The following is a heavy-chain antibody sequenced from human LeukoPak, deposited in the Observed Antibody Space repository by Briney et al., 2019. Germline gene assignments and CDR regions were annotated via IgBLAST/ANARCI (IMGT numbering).Heavy chain of an antibody. CDR3: ARDQAKRRITGITFGGVIDPDAFDI. Sequence: GGSLRLSCAASGFTFSSYSMNWVRQAPGKGLEWVSSISSSSSYIYYADSVKGRFTISRDNAKNSVYLQMSSLRAEDTAVYYCARDQAKRRITGITFGGVIDPDAFDIWGQGTMVTVSS. CDR1: GFTFSSYS. CDR2: ISSSSSYI. V-gene: IGHV3-21*04. D-gene: IGHD3-16*02. J-gene: IGHJ3*02.